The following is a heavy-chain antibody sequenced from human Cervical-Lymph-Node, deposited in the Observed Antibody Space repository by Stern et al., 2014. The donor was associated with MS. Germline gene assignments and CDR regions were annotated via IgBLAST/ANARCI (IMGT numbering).Heavy chain of an antibody. CDR1: GGTFSTYT. Sequence: VQLVESGAEVKKPGSSVKVSCKASGGTFSTYTISWVRQAPGQGLEWMCGIVPIFAATNYAQKFRGRVTISADESTSTAYMELSSLISEDTAVYYCATGGSGYFDYWGQGTLVTVSS. J-gene: IGHJ4*02. D-gene: IGHD3-10*01. CDR3: ATGGSGYFDY. V-gene: IGHV1-69*01. CDR2: IVPIFAAT.